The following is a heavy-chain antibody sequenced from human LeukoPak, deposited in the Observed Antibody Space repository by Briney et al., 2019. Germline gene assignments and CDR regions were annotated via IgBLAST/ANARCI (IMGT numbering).Heavy chain of an antibody. CDR2: MRYDGTNK. D-gene: IGHD5-24*01. V-gene: IGHV3-30*02. CDR3: AKDKNDYNDSYYMDV. Sequence: PGGSLTLSCAASGFTFSGYGTHWVRQAPGKGLVWVACMRYDGTNKYYADSVKGRFTISRDNSKNTLYLQMNGLRAEDTAVYYCAKDKNDYNDSYYMDVWGKGTTVTVSS. CDR1: GFTFSGYG. J-gene: IGHJ6*03.